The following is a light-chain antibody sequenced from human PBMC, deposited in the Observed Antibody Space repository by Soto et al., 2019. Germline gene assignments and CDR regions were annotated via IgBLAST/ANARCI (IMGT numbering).Light chain of an antibody. CDR3: ASYTTSSAFVV. CDR1: SSDVGSYDR. Sequence: QSALTQPPSVSASAGQSVTISCTGTSSDVGSYDRVSWYQQPPGTAPKLMIYEVSNRPSGVPDRFSGSKSGNTASLTISGLQAEDEADYFCASYTTSSAFVVFGGGTKVTVL. V-gene: IGLV2-18*02. J-gene: IGLJ2*01. CDR2: EVS.